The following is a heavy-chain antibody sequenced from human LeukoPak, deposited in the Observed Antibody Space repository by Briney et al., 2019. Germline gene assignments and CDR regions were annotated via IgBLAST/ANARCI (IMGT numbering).Heavy chain of an antibody. CDR1: GGSISSYY. D-gene: IGHD3-9*01. Sequence: SETLSLTCTVSGGSISSYYWSWIRQPPGKGLEWIGYIYYSGSTNYNPSLKSRVTIPVDTSKNQFSLKLSSVTAADTAVYYCARHYYDILTGYTPFDYWGQGTLVTVSS. J-gene: IGHJ4*02. V-gene: IGHV4-59*08. CDR2: IYYSGST. CDR3: ARHYYDILTGYTPFDY.